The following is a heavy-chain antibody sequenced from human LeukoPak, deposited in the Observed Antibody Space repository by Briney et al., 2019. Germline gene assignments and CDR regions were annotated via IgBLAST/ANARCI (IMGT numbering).Heavy chain of an antibody. Sequence: SETLSLTCTVSGGSISSYYWSWIRQPPGKGLEWIGYIYYSGSINYNPSLKSRVTISVDTSKNQFSLKLSSVTATDTAMYYCARSSSGSPMHYWGQGTLVTVSS. CDR1: GGSISSYY. V-gene: IGHV4-59*01. D-gene: IGHD1-26*01. CDR2: IYYSGSI. CDR3: ARSSSGSPMHY. J-gene: IGHJ4*02.